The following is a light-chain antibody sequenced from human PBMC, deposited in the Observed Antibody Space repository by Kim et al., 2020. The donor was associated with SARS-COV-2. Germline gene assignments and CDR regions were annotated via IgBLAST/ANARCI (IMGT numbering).Light chain of an antibody. CDR2: ATS. V-gene: IGKV1-39*01. J-gene: IGKJ4*01. CDR3: QQSYTTPLT. Sequence: DIQLTQSPSYLSASVGDRVTITCRASQSINRHLNWYLQKPGKAPKLLIYATSNLQSGVPSRFSGSGSGTDFTLTISGLQREDFATYYCQQSYTTPLTFGGGTKVDIK. CDR1: QSINRH.